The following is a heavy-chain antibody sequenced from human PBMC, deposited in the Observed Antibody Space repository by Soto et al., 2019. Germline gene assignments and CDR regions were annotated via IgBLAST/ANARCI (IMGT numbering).Heavy chain of an antibody. Sequence: VQLVESGGGLVQPGGSLRLSCAASGFTFSSYWMSWVRQAPGKGLEWVANIKQEGSEKYYVDSVKGRFTISRDNAKNSLYLQMNSLRAEDTAVYYCARRTTVTTSWSAFDIWGQGTMVTVSS. CDR2: IKQEGSEK. CDR1: GFTFSSYW. D-gene: IGHD4-17*01. V-gene: IGHV3-7*01. J-gene: IGHJ3*02. CDR3: ARRTTVTTSWSAFDI.